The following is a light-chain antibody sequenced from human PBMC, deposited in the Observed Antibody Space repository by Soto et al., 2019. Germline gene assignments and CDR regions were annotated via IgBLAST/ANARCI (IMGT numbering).Light chain of an antibody. CDR1: QSISTW. Sequence: DIQMTQSPSTLSASVGDRVTISCRASQSISTWLAWYQQKPGKAPKLLIYKASSLESGVPSRFSGSGSGTEFTLTISSLQPDDFASYYCQQYDSYSWTFGQGTK. V-gene: IGKV1-5*03. J-gene: IGKJ1*01. CDR2: KAS. CDR3: QQYDSYSWT.